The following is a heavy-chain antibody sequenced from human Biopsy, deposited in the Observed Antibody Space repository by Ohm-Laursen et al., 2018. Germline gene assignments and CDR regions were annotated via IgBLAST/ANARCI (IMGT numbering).Heavy chain of an antibody. D-gene: IGHD2/OR15-2a*01. Sequence: DTLSLTCTVSGGSISSDFWSWIRQTPGKGLEWIGYIYYSGSTNYNPSLKSRVTISVDTSKNQFSLRLNSVTAADTAVYYCARATNSTGWPYYYFYGMDVWGQGTTVTVSS. V-gene: IGHV4-59*07. CDR3: ARATNSTGWPYYYFYGMDV. CDR1: GGSISSDF. CDR2: IYYSGST. J-gene: IGHJ6*02.